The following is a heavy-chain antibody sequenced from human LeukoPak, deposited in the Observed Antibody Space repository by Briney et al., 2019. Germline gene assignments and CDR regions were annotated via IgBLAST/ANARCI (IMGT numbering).Heavy chain of an antibody. D-gene: IGHD7-27*01. J-gene: IGHJ3*02. V-gene: IGHV1-2*02. Sequence: ASVKVSCKASGYTFTGYYMHWVRQAPGQGLEWMGWINPNSGGTNYAQKFQGRVTITRNTSISTAYMELSSLRSEDTAVYYCARNRGDDAFDIWGQGTMVTVSS. CDR3: ARNRGDDAFDI. CDR1: GYTFTGYY. CDR2: INPNSGGT.